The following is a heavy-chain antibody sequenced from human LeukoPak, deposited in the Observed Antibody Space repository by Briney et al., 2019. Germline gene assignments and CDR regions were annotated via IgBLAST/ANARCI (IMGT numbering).Heavy chain of an antibody. V-gene: IGHV4-34*01. Sequence: PSETLSLTCAVYGGSFSGYYWNWIRQPPGKGLEWIGEINHSGSTNYNPSLKSRVTISVDTSKNQFSLKLSSVTAADTAVYYCARLTYYDYVWGSYRSRGLFDYWGQGTLVTVSS. CDR2: INHSGST. D-gene: IGHD3-16*02. CDR3: ARLTYYDYVWGSYRSRGLFDY. J-gene: IGHJ4*02. CDR1: GGSFSGYY.